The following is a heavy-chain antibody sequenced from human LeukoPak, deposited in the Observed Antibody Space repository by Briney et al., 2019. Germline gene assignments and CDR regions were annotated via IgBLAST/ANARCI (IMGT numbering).Heavy chain of an antibody. CDR2: ISTDGRDK. Sequence: GGSLRLSCAASGFTFSSYGMHWVRQAPGKGLEWVTVISTDGRDKHYADSVKGRCTISRDNSKNTLYLQMDSLRAEDTAMYYCARDHQIAAAAYYFDYWGQGTLVTVSS. V-gene: IGHV3-30*03. CDR3: ARDHQIAAAAYYFDY. J-gene: IGHJ4*02. CDR1: GFTFSSYG. D-gene: IGHD6-13*01.